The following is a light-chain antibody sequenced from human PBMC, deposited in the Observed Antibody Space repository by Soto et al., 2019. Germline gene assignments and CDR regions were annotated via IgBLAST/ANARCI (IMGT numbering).Light chain of an antibody. J-gene: IGLJ2*01. Sequence: QSVLTQPPSVSGAPGQRVTISCTGSSSNIGAGYDVHWYQQLPGIAPKFLIYNNSNRPSGVPDRFSGSKSGTSASLAITGLQAEDEADYYCQSYDSSLSGHVVFGGGTKLTVL. CDR3: QSYDSSLSGHVV. CDR2: NNS. V-gene: IGLV1-40*01. CDR1: SSNIGAGYD.